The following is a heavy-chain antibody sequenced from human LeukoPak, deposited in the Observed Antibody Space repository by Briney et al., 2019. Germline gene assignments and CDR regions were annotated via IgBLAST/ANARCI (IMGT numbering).Heavy chain of an antibody. V-gene: IGHV4-59*01. Sequence: SETLSLTCTVYGGSISSYYWSWIRQPPGKGLEWIGYIYYSGSTNYNPSLKSRVTISVDTSKNQFSLKLSSVTAADTAVYYCASVTMVRGVISWGQGTLVTVSS. J-gene: IGHJ4*02. CDR1: GGSISSYY. D-gene: IGHD3-10*01. CDR2: IYYSGST. CDR3: ASVTMVRGVIS.